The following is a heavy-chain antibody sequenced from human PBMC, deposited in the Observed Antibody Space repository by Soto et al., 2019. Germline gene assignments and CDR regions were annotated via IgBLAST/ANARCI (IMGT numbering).Heavy chain of an antibody. CDR1: GFTFGDYA. Sequence: GGSLRLSCSPSGFTFGDYAMYWFRQAPGKGLEWVGFIKSKAFGGTPEYAASVKGRFTISRDDSMSIAYLQMNSLKTDDTAVYYCTRDHYGRGFSSGAFDSWGQGT. D-gene: IGHD5-18*01. J-gene: IGHJ4*02. V-gene: IGHV3-49*03. CDR3: TRDHYGRGFSSGAFDS. CDR2: IKSKAFGGTP.